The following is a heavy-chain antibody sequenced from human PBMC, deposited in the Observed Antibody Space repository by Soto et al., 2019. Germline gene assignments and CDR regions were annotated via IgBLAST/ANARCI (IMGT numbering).Heavy chain of an antibody. J-gene: IGHJ4*02. Sequence: PGESLKISCTGSGYSFSTYWIAWVRQMPGQGLEWVGVSDPGDSDTRYSPSFQGQVTIPADTSTETAYLQWSRLKASDTAIYYCAKRPQFLRFRALPSRAYYFNYWGPGTLVTVSS. V-gene: IGHV5-51*01. CDR3: AKRPQFLRFRALPSRAYYFNY. CDR2: SDPGDSDT. CDR1: GYSFSTYW. D-gene: IGHD3-10*01.